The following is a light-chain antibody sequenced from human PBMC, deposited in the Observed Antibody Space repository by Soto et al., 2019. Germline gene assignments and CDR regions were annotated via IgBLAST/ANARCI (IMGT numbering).Light chain of an antibody. J-gene: IGKJ1*01. CDR1: QSISSW. Sequence: DIQMTQSPSTLSASVGDRVTITCRASQSISSWLAWYQQKPGKAPKLLIYKASSLESGVPSRFSGIGSGTEFTLTISSLQPDDFATYYGQQYNSYWTFGQGTKVEIK. CDR3: QQYNSYWT. V-gene: IGKV1-5*03. CDR2: KAS.